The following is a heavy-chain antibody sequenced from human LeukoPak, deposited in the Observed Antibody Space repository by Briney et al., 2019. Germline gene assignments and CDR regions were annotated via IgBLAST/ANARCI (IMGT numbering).Heavy chain of an antibody. Sequence: ASVKVSCKASGYTFTGYYMHWVRQAPGQGLEWMGWINPNSGGTNYAQKFQGRVTMTRDTSIGTAYMELSRLRSDDTAVYYCARARFDLGPPAMGRHSFFDPWGQGTLVTVSS. CDR2: INPNSGGT. J-gene: IGHJ5*02. CDR1: GYTFTGYY. D-gene: IGHD2-2*01. V-gene: IGHV1-2*02. CDR3: ARARFDLGPPAMGRHSFFDP.